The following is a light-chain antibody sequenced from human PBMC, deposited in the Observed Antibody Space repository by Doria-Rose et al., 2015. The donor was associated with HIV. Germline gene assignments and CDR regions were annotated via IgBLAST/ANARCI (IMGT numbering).Light chain of an antibody. Sequence: EIVMTQSPGTLSLSPGERATLSRRASQSFSSTYLAWYQQQPGQAPSLLIYDGSTRATGIPDRFSASGSVTDFTLTINRLEPEDVALYYCHQYGTSWTFGQGTKVEI. CDR1: QSFSSTY. J-gene: IGKJ1*01. V-gene: IGKV3-20*01. CDR2: DGS. CDR3: HQYGTSWT.